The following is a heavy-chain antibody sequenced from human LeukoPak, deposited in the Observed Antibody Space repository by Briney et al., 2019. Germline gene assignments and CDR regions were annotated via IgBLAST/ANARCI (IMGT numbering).Heavy chain of an antibody. V-gene: IGHV4-39*01. CDR3: APPPYYYEANGYSVA. D-gene: IGHD3-22*01. J-gene: IGHJ5*02. CDR1: GGSINSSSYY. CDR2: IFYSGNT. Sequence: SETLSLTCTVSGGSINSSSYYWGWIRQPPGKGLEWIGSIFYSGNTYDNPSLKSRVTISVDTSKNQFSLKLNSVTAADTAVYYCAPPPYYYEANGYSVAWGQGTLVTVSS.